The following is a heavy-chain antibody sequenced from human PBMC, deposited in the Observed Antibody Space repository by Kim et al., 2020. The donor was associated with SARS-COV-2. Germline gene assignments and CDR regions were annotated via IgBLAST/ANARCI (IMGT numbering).Heavy chain of an antibody. J-gene: IGHJ3*02. V-gene: IGHV1-69*13. D-gene: IGHD3-9*01. Sequence: SVKVSCKASGGTFSSYAISWVRQAPGQGLEWMGGIIPIFGTANYAQKFQGRVTITADESTSTAYMELSSLRSEDTAVYYCASVLTGSRAFDIWGQGTMVTVSS. CDR3: ASVLTGSRAFDI. CDR2: IIPIFGTA. CDR1: GGTFSSYA.